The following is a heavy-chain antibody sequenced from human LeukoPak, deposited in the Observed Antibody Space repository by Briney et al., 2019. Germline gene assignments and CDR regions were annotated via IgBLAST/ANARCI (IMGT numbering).Heavy chain of an antibody. CDR1: GFTFSSYA. D-gene: IGHD3-22*01. V-gene: IGHV3-30-3*01. Sequence: GGSLRLSCAASGFTFSSYAMHWVRQAPGKGLEWVAVISYDGSNKYYADSVKGRFTISRDNSKNTLYLQMNSLRAEDTAVYYCAKEKEAYYDSSGQLHTWGQGTLVTVSS. CDR3: AKEKEAYYDSSGQLHT. J-gene: IGHJ5*02. CDR2: ISYDGSNK.